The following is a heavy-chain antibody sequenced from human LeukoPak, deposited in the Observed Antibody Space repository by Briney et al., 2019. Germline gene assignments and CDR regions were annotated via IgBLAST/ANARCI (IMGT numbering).Heavy chain of an antibody. D-gene: IGHD3-16*02. CDR2: IYYSGST. CDR3: ARHSLHPYDYVWGSYRPYYFDY. Sequence: MASETLSLTCTVSGGSISSYYWSWIRQPPGKGLEWIGYIYYSGSTNYNPSLKSRVTISVDTSKNQFSLKLSSVTAADTAVYYCARHSLHPYDYVWGSYRPYYFDYWGQGTLVTVSS. V-gene: IGHV4-59*08. J-gene: IGHJ4*02. CDR1: GGSISSYY.